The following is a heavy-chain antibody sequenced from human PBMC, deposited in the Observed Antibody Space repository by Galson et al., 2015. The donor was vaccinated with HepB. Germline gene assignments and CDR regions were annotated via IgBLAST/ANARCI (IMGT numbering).Heavy chain of an antibody. D-gene: IGHD3-22*01. V-gene: IGHV6-1*01. CDR2: TYYRSKWYN. CDR1: GDSVSNNYAA. Sequence: AISGDSVSNNYAAWNRIRQSPSRGLEWLGRTYYRSKWYNDYANSVKSRVTINSDTSKNQFSLHLKSVTPDDTAVYYCAREIHKYFYDSSGYDYWGQGSLVTVSS. J-gene: IGHJ4*02. CDR3: AREIHKYFYDSSGYDY.